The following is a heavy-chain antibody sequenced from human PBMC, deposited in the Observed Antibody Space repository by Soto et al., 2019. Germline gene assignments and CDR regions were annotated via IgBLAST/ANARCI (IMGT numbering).Heavy chain of an antibody. J-gene: IGHJ4*02. Sequence: QVQLVQSGTEVKKPGASVNVSCKASGYTFTTHYMHWVRQAPGQGLEWMGIINPSGGRTTYALKFQGRVTMTSDTSTNTVYVELTSLRSEDTAIYFCARAGANYGSGTFSPPLRYYFNSWGQGTLVTVSS. D-gene: IGHD3-10*01. CDR2: INPSGGRT. V-gene: IGHV1-46*01. CDR3: ARAGANYGSGTFSPPLRYYFNS. CDR1: GYTFTTHY.